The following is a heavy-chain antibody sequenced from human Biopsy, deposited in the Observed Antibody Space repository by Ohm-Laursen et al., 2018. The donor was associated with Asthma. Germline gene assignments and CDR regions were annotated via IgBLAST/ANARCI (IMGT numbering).Heavy chain of an antibody. D-gene: IGHD1-26*01. CDR2: IIPVFHTI. J-gene: IGHJ4*02. CDR1: GGSFSTYA. CDR3: ARALPYSGSYFRY. Sequence: ASVKVSCKTSGGSFSTYAFMWVRQAPGQGLEWMGGIIPVFHTINYAQKFQGRVTITADESTSTAYMELSSLRSEDTAVYYCARALPYSGSYFRYWGQGTLVTVSS. V-gene: IGHV1-69*13.